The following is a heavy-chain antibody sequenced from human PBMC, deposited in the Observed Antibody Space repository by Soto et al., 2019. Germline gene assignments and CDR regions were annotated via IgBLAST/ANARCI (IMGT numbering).Heavy chain of an antibody. Sequence: QGQLVESGGGVVQPGRSLRLSCAASGFGFGDYALHWVRQAPGKGLEWVAAISFDGRNEDYANSVKGRFTISRDDSRETLFLQLNSLRTEYTAIYYCATDGVLTTTVRFYYFAFWGRGTLVTVSS. CDR1: GFGFGDYA. D-gene: IGHD1-1*01. CDR2: ISFDGRNE. J-gene: IGHJ4*02. CDR3: ATDGVLTTTVRFYYFAF. V-gene: IGHV3-30*04.